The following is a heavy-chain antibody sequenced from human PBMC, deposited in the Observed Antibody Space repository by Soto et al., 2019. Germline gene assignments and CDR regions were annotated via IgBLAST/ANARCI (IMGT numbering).Heavy chain of an antibody. CDR2: ISAYNGNT. J-gene: IGHJ4*02. CDR3: ARWGTTWYFDY. D-gene: IGHD1-1*01. V-gene: IGHV1-18*01. CDR1: GYTFTSYG. Sequence: ASVKVSCKASGYTFTSYGISWVRQAPGQGLEWMGWISAYNGNTNHAQKLQGRVTITTDTSASTAYMELSSLRSEDTAVYYCARWGTTWYFDYWGQGTLVTAPQ.